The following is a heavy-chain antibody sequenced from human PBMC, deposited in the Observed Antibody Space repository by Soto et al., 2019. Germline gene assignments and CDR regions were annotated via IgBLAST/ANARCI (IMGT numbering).Heavy chain of an antibody. CDR1: GYTFTSYY. CDR3: ATNTRIAARQGWFDP. J-gene: IGHJ5*02. Sequence: EASVKVSCKASGYTFTSYYMHWVRQAPGQGLEWMGIINPSGGSTSYAQKFQGRVTMTRDTSTSTVYMELSSLRSEDTAVYYCATNTRIAARQGWFDPWGQGTLVTVSS. V-gene: IGHV1-46*01. CDR2: INPSGGST. D-gene: IGHD6-6*01.